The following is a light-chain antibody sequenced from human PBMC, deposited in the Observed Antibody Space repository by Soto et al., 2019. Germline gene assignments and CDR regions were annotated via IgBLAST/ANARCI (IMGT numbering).Light chain of an antibody. CDR1: QSVSSN. Sequence: DIVMTQSPATLSVSPGERATLSCRASQSVSSNLAWYQQKPGQAPRLLIYGASSRATGIPDRFRGSGSGTEFTLTISSLRSEDSAIYYCQQYFEWPPMTFGQGTKVDIK. CDR2: GAS. V-gene: IGKV3D-15*01. CDR3: QQYFEWPPMT. J-gene: IGKJ1*01.